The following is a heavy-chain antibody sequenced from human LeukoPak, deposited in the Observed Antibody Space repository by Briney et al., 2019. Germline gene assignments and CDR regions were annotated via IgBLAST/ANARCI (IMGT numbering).Heavy chain of an antibody. CDR1: GFTFSTYW. V-gene: IGHV3-30-3*01. CDR2: ISYDGGNK. D-gene: IGHD4-17*01. Sequence: PGGSLRLSCAASGFTFSTYWMSWVRQAPGKGLEWVTVISYDGGNKYYADSVKGRFTISRDTSKTILYLQMNSLRAEDTAVYFCARERSDAFDIWGQGTMVTVSS. CDR3: ARERSDAFDI. J-gene: IGHJ3*02.